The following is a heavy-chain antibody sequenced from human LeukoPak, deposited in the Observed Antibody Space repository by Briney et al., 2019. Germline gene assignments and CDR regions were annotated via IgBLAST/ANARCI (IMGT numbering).Heavy chain of an antibody. V-gene: IGHV1-46*01. CDR2: INPSGGST. J-gene: IGHJ4*02. CDR3: ARDAKPGNNRGDFDY. CDR1: GYTFTSYY. Sequence: GASVKVSCKASGYTFTSYYMHWVRQAPGQGLEWMGIINPSGGSTSYAQKFQGRVTMTRDTSTSTVYMELSSLRSEDTAVYYCARDAKPGNNRGDFDYWGQGTLVTVSS. D-gene: IGHD2/OR15-2a*01.